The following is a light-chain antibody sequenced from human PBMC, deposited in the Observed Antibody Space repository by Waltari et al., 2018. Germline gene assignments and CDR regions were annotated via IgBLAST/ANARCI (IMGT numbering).Light chain of an antibody. CDR1: QTISTY. CDR3: QQSYISPRT. V-gene: IGKV1-39*01. CDR2: AAS. J-gene: IGKJ4*01. Sequence: DIQMTQSPSSLSASEGDRVTITCRASQTISTYLNWYQQKPGKAPKLLFYAASSLQVGVPSRFSGSGSGTDFKLTISSLQPEDFATYYCQQSYISPRTFGGGTKVEI.